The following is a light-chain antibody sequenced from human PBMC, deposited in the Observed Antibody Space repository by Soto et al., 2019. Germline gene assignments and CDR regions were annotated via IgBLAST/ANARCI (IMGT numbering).Light chain of an antibody. J-gene: IGKJ5*01. V-gene: IGKV3-20*01. CDR1: QSVSSSY. CDR3: QQYGSSPIT. CDR2: GAS. Sequence: EIVLTQSPGTLSLSPGERVTLSCRASQSVSSSYLTWYQHKPGQAPRLLIYGASSRATGIPDRFSGSGSGTDFTLTISRLEPEDFAVYYCQQYGSSPITFGQGPRLEI.